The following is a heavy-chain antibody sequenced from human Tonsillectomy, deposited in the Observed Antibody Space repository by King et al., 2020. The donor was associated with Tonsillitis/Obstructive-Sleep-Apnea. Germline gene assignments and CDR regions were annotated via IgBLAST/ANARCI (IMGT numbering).Heavy chain of an antibody. D-gene: IGHD3-10*01. CDR1: GFSLNTSEVG. V-gene: IGHV2-5*02. Sequence: ITLQESGPTLVKPTQTLTLTCTFSGFSLNTSEVGVGWIRQPPGKALEWLALIYWDDDKRYSPSLKSRLTITKDTSKNQVVLTMTNMDPVDTATYYCAHNQRVLLWFGESDWFDPWGQGTLVTVSS. CDR3: AHNQRVLLWFGESDWFDP. CDR2: IYWDDDK. J-gene: IGHJ5*02.